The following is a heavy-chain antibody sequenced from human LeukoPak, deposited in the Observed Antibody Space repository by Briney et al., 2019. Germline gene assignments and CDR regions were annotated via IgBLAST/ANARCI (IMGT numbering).Heavy chain of an antibody. CDR2: ISYDGSNK. J-gene: IGHJ4*02. Sequence: GGFLRLSCAASGFTFSSYGMHWVRQAPGKGLEWVAVISYDGSNKYYADSVKGRFTISRDNSKNTLYLQMNSLRAEDTAVYYCAKGSGWYFDYWGQGTLVTVSS. CDR3: AKGSGWYFDY. D-gene: IGHD6-19*01. V-gene: IGHV3-30*18. CDR1: GFTFSSYG.